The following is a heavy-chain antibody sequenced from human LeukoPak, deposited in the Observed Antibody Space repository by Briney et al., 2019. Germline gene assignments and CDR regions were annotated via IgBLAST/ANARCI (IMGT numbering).Heavy chain of an antibody. V-gene: IGHV3-23*01. CDR3: ARRGYDRSHHFDY. CDR1: GFTFSSYG. J-gene: IGHJ4*02. D-gene: IGHD5-12*01. Sequence: PGGSLRLSCAASGFTFSSYGMSWVRQAPGKGLEWVSAISGSGGSTYYADSVKGRFTISRDNSKNTLYLQMNSLRAEDTAVYYCARRGYDRSHHFDYWGQGTLVTVSS. CDR2: ISGSGGST.